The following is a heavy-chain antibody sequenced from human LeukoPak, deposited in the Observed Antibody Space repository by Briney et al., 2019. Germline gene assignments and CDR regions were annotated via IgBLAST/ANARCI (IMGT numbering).Heavy chain of an antibody. J-gene: IGHJ4*02. CDR2: IYYSGST. CDR3: ARRSQQERRRIGY. D-gene: IGHD1-1*01. CDR1: GGSISSSSYY. V-gene: IGHV4-39*01. Sequence: ETLSLTCTVSGGSISSSSYYWGWIRQPPGKGLEWIGCIYYSGSTYYNPSLKSRVTISADTSKNQFSLKLTSVTAADTAVYYCARRSQQERRRIGYWGQGTLVTVSS.